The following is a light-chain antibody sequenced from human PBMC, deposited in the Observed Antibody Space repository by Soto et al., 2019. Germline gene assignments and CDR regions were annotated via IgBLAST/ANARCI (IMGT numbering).Light chain of an antibody. Sequence: DIQMTHSPSSVSASVGDRVTITCRASRDISTWLAWYQQKPGKAPKLLIYGASNLQSGVPSRFSGRGSGTDFTLTISSLQPEDFGTYYCQQDNSFPFIFAQGTKVDIK. CDR2: GAS. J-gene: IGKJ2*01. V-gene: IGKV1D-12*01. CDR3: QQDNSFPFI. CDR1: RDISTW.